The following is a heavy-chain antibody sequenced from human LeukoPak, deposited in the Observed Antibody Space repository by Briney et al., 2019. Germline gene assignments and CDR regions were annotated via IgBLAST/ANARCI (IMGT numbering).Heavy chain of an antibody. D-gene: IGHD3-22*01. Sequence: SETLSLTCAVYGGSFSSYYWSWIRQPAGKGLEWIGRIYTSGSTNYNPSLKSRVTMSVDTSKNQFSLKLSSVTAADTAVYYCARETMILFQPYYYYGMDVWGQGTTVTVSS. J-gene: IGHJ6*02. V-gene: IGHV4-4*07. CDR3: ARETMILFQPYYYYGMDV. CDR1: GGSFSSYY. CDR2: IYTSGST.